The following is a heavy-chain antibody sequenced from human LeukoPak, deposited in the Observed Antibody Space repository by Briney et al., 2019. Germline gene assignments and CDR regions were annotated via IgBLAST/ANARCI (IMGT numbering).Heavy chain of an antibody. CDR2: IYTSGST. V-gene: IGHV4-4*07. J-gene: IGHJ5*02. CDR1: GGSISSYY. CDR3: AREPIFGVLAPSTRWFDP. D-gene: IGHD3-3*01. Sequence: PSETLSLTCTVSGGSISSYYWSWTRQPAGKGLEWIGRIYTSGSTNYNPSLKSRVTMSVDTSKNQFSLKLSSVTAADTAVYYCAREPIFGVLAPSTRWFDPWGQGTLVTVSS.